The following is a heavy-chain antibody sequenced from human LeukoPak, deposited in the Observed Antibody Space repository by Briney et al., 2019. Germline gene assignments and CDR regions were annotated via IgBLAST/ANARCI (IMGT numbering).Heavy chain of an antibody. CDR3: ARVLNSGNWFDP. V-gene: IGHV1-2*02. Sequence: ASVKVSSKASGYTFTGYYMHWVRQAPGQGLEWMGWINPNSGGTNYAQKFQGRVTMTRDTSISTAYMELSRLRSDDTAVYYCARVLNSGNWFDPWGQGTLVTVSS. CDR2: INPNSGGT. D-gene: IGHD2-21*01. J-gene: IGHJ5*02. CDR1: GYTFTGYY.